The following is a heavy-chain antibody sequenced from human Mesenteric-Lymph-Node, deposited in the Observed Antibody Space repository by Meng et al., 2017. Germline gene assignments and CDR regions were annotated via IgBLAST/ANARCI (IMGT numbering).Heavy chain of an antibody. Sequence: GESLKISCAASGFTFSSYAMSWVRQAPGKGLEWVAGIRDSGGSTYYAGSVKGRFTISRDNSKNTLYLQMNSLRAEDTAVYYCARVDFGSSGWRPYDYWGQGTLGTVAA. CDR2: IRDSGGST. J-gene: IGHJ4*02. CDR1: GFTFSSYA. CDR3: ARVDFGSSGWRPYDY. V-gene: IGHV3-23*01. D-gene: IGHD6-19*01.